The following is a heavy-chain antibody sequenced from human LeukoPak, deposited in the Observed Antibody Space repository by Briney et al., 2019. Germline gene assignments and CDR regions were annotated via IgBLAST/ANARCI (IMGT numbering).Heavy chain of an antibody. D-gene: IGHD6-13*01. V-gene: IGHV4-61*01. J-gene: IGHJ4*02. CDR3: ARGAMNPEVAAAAYGGNFDY. CDR2: IYYSGST. Sequence: PSETLSLTCTVSGGSVSSGSYYWSWIRQPPGKGLEWIGYIYYSGSTNYNPSLKSRVTISVDTSKNQFFLKLSSVTAADTAVYYCARGAMNPEVAAAAYGGNFDYWGQGTLVTVSS. CDR1: GGSVSSGSYY.